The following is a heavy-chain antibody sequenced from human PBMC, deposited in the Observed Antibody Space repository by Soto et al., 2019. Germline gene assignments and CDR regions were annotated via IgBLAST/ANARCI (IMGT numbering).Heavy chain of an antibody. CDR2: VNPILGIA. CDR1: GDTFNFYS. J-gene: IGHJ3*02. CDR3: ARERQYYYDRSGYLDAFDI. Sequence: ASVKVSCKASGDTFNFYSINWVRQAPGLGLEWMGRVNPILGIANYAQKFQGRVTITADKSTSTAYMELSSLRSEDTAVYYCARERQYYYDRSGYLDAFDIWGQGTMVTVSS. D-gene: IGHD3-22*01. V-gene: IGHV1-69*04.